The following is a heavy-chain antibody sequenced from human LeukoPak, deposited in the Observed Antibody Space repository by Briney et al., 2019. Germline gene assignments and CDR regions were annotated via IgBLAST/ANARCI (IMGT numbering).Heavy chain of an antibody. CDR3: ARDQTYYDILTGLARWFDP. D-gene: IGHD3-9*01. CDR1: GGSISSSSYY. CDR2: IYYSGST. Sequence: SETLSLTCTVSGGSISSSSYYWGWIRQPPGKGLEWIGSIYYSGSTYYNPSLKSRVTISVDTSKNQFSLKLSSVTAADTAVYYCARDQTYYDILTGLARWFDPWGQGTLVTVSS. J-gene: IGHJ5*02. V-gene: IGHV4-39*07.